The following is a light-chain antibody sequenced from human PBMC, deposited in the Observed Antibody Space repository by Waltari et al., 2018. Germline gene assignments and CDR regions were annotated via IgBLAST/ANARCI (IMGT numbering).Light chain of an antibody. V-gene: IGKV1-39*01. Sequence: DIQMTQSPSSLAAAVGDRVTITCRANQTITRYLNWYQQKPGKAPRLLIQGASSLQSEVPSRFSGSGSGTDFALTITSLQPEDFGTYFCQQSYTTPRTFGQGTTVDIK. CDR2: GAS. CDR3: QQSYTTPRT. CDR1: QTITRY. J-gene: IGKJ1*01.